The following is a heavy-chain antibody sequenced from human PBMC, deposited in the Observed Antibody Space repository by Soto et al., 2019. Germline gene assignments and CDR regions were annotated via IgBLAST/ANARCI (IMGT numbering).Heavy chain of an antibody. V-gene: IGHV3-23*01. D-gene: IGHD6-6*01. Sequence: GGSLRLSCAASGFSISSNAMTWVRQAPGKGLEWVSSLSGSETIYQADSVKGRFTISRDNSKNTLYLQMNNLRVEDTALYYCAKDLGAARPGYYYYYGMDVWGQGTTVTVSS. CDR3: AKDLGAARPGYYYYYGMDV. CDR1: GFSISSNA. CDR2: LSGSETI. J-gene: IGHJ6*02.